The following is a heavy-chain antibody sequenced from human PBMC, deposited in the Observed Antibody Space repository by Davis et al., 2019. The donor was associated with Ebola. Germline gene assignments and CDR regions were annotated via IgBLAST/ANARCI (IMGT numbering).Heavy chain of an antibody. CDR3: ARWLRFRGYYYGMDV. D-gene: IGHD3-10*01. CDR2: ISSSGSTI. J-gene: IGHJ6*02. Sequence: GESLKISCAASGFTFSDYYMNWIRQAPGKGLEWVSYISSSGSTIYYADSVKGRFTISRDNAKNSLYLQMNSLRAEDTAVYYCARWLRFRGYYYGMDVWGQGTTVTVSS. CDR1: GFTFSDYY. V-gene: IGHV3-11*01.